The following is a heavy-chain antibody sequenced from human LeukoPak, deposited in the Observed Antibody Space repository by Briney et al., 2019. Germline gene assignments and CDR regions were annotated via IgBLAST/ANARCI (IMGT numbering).Heavy chain of an antibody. CDR2: IYPDDSDT. D-gene: IGHD1-7*01. V-gene: IGHV5-51*01. CDR1: GYTFTNYW. CDR3: ARHISGDWNYPYNWFDP. J-gene: IGHJ5*02. Sequence: GESLKISCKGSGYTFTNYWIIWVRQMPGKGLESMGIIYPDDSDTRYSPSFQGQVTISADKSISTAYLQWSSLKASDTAMYYCARHISGDWNYPYNWFDPWGQGTLVTVSS.